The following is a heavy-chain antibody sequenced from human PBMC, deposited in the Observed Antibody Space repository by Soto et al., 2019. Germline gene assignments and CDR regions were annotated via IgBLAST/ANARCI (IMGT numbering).Heavy chain of an antibody. Sequence: GGSLRLSCAASGFTFSSYGMYWVRQAPGKGLEWVAVISYDGSNKYYADSVKGRFTISRDNSKTTLYLQMNSLRAEDKAVYYCAKDVQRITMIVVTEYYFDYWGQGTLVTVSS. J-gene: IGHJ4*02. CDR3: AKDVQRITMIVVTEYYFDY. V-gene: IGHV3-30*18. D-gene: IGHD3-22*01. CDR2: ISYDGSNK. CDR1: GFTFSSYG.